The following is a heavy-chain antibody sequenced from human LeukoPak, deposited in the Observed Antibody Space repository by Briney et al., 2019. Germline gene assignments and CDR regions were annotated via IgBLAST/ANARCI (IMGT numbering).Heavy chain of an antibody. Sequence: SETLSLTCAVYGGSFSGYYWSWIRQPPGKGLEWIGEINHSGSTNYNPSLKSRVTISVDTSKNQFSLKLSSVTAADTAVYYCARALYGSASNNYYMDVWGKGTTVTVSS. J-gene: IGHJ6*03. CDR3: ARALYGSASNNYYMDV. CDR1: GGSFSGYY. V-gene: IGHV4-34*01. CDR2: INHSGST. D-gene: IGHD3-10*01.